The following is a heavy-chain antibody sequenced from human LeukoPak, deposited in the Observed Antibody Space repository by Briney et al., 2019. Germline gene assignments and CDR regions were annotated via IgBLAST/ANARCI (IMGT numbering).Heavy chain of an antibody. V-gene: IGHV4-39*07. CDR3: ARGATIVERDY. Sequence: SETLSLTCTVSGGSISSSSYYWGWIRQPPGKGLEWIGSIYYSGSTYYNPSLKSRVTISVDTSKNQFSLKLSSVTAADTAVYYCARGATIVERDYWGQGTLVTVSS. J-gene: IGHJ4*02. CDR2: IYYSGST. CDR1: GGSISSSSYY. D-gene: IGHD5-12*01.